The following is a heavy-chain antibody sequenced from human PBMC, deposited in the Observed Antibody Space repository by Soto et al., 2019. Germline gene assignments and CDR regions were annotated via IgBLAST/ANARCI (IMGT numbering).Heavy chain of an antibody. D-gene: IGHD6-13*01. V-gene: IGHV4-61*01. CDR3: ARARATIAAAAIFDG. CDR1: GGSVSSGSYY. Sequence: PSETLSLTCTVSGGSVSSGSYYWSWIRQPPGKGLEWIGYIYYSGSTNYNPSLKSRVTISVDTSKNQFSLKLSSVTAADTAVYYCARARATIAAAAIFDGWGQGTLVTVSS. J-gene: IGHJ4*02. CDR2: IYYSGST.